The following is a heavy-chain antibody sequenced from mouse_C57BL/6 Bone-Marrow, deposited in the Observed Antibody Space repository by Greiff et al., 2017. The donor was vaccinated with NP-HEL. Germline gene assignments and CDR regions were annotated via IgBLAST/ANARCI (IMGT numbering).Heavy chain of an antibody. J-gene: IGHJ3*01. D-gene: IGHD1-1*01. Sequence: QVQLQQPGAELVRPGTSVKLSCKASGYTFTSYWMHWVKQRPGQGLEWIGVIDPSDSYTNYNQKFKGKATLTVDTSSSTAYMQLSSLTSEDSAVYYCAGLSSQYYGSSERAWFAYWGQGTLVTVSA. CDR2: IDPSDSYT. CDR1: GYTFTSYW. V-gene: IGHV1-59*01. CDR3: AGLSSQYYGSSERAWFAY.